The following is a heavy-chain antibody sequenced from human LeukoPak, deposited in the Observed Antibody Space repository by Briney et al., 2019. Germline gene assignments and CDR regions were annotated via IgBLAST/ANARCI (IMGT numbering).Heavy chain of an antibody. D-gene: IGHD1-1*01. J-gene: IGHJ4*02. Sequence: GGSLRLSCAASGFTFSDYYMSWIRQAPGKGLEWVSYISSSGSTIYYADSVKGRFTISRDSAKNSLYLQMNSLRAEDTAVYYCARDRGRPYRTIDYWGQGTLVTVSS. CDR1: GFTFSDYY. CDR3: ARDRGRPYRTIDY. V-gene: IGHV3-11*01. CDR2: ISSSGSTI.